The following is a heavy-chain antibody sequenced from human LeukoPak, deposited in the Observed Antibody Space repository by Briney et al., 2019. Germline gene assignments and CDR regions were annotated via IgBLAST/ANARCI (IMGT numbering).Heavy chain of an antibody. Sequence: SETLSLTCTVSGGSINSSSYYWGWIRQPPGKGLEWIGSIYYSGSTYYNPSLKSRVTISVDTSKNQFSLKLSSVTAADTAVYYCARRVATTWNFDYWGQGTLVTVSS. CDR3: ARRVATTWNFDY. CDR2: IYYSGST. J-gene: IGHJ4*02. CDR1: GGSINSSSYY. D-gene: IGHD5-12*01. V-gene: IGHV4-39*07.